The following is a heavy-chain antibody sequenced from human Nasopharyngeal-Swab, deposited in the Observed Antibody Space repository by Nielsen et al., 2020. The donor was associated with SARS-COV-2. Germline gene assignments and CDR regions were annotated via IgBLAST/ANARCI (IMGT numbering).Heavy chain of an antibody. V-gene: IGHV4-4*02. D-gene: IGHD2-2*01. CDR1: GGSISSSNW. CDR2: IYHSGST. J-gene: IGHJ6*03. CDR3: ARLRGYCSSTSCYVGYYYYYCMDV. Sequence: SETLSLTCAVSGGSISSSNWWSWVRQPPGKGLEWIGEIYHSGSTNYNPSLKSRVTISVDKSKNQFSLKLSSVTAADTAVYYCARLRGYCSSTSCYVGYYYYYCMDVWGKGTTVTVSS.